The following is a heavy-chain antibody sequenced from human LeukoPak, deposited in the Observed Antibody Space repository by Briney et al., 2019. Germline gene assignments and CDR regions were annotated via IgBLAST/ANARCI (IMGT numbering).Heavy chain of an antibody. V-gene: IGHV3-30*03. CDR3: ARDLDGYRSGNGA. J-gene: IGHJ5*02. CDR1: GFTFSSYG. Sequence: PRRSLRLSCAASGFTFSSYGMHWVRQAPGKGLEWVAVISYDGSNKYYADSVKGRFTISRDNSKNTLYLQMNSLRAEDTAVYYCARDLDGYRSGNGAWGQGTLVTVSS. CDR2: ISYDGSNK. D-gene: IGHD5-12*01.